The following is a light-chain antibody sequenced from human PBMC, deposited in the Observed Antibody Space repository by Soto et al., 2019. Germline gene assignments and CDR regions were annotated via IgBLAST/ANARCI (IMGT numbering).Light chain of an antibody. CDR1: SSDVGRYNY. CDR3: SSYTSINTVV. Sequence: QSALTQPASVSGSPGQSITISCTGTSSDVGRYNYVSWYQQHPGKAPKLMIYEVSNRPSGVSNRFSGSKSGNSASLTISGLRAEDEADYYCSSYTSINTVVFGGGTKLTVL. V-gene: IGLV2-14*01. CDR2: EVS. J-gene: IGLJ2*01.